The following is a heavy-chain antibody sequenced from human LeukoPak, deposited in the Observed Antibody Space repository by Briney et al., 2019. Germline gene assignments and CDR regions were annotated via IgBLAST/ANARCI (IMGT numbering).Heavy chain of an antibody. Sequence: SETLSLTCTVSGGSISSYYWSWIRQPPGKGLEWNGSIYYIGSTNYNPSLKSRVTISVDTSKNQFSLRLSSVSAADTAVYYCARGGNYYNSGTYYAFDPWGQGTLVTVSS. J-gene: IGHJ5*02. CDR1: GGSISSYY. V-gene: IGHV4-59*01. D-gene: IGHD3-10*01. CDR3: ARGGNYYNSGTYYAFDP. CDR2: IYYIGST.